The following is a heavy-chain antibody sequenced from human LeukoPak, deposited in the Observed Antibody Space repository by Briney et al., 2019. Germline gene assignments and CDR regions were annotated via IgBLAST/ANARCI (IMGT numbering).Heavy chain of an antibody. V-gene: IGHV4-59*08. CDR3: ARHGAHNYYGSGSYLNWFDP. D-gene: IGHD3-10*01. Sequence: SETLSLTCTVSGGSISSYYWSWIRQPPGKGLEWIGYIYYSGSTNYNPSLKSRVTISVDTSKNQFSLKLSSVTAADTAVYYCARHGAHNYYGSGSYLNWFDPWGQGTLATVSS. J-gene: IGHJ5*02. CDR2: IYYSGST. CDR1: GGSISSYY.